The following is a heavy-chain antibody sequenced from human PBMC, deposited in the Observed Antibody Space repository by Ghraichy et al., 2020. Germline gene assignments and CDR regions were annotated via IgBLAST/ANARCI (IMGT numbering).Heavy chain of an antibody. V-gene: IGHV3-23*02. J-gene: IGHJ4*02. CDR2: ITYDSHDS. Sequence: GGSLRLSCAASGFTFTSYAMSWVRLTPGTGLFWVSAITYDSHDSFYGDSVKGRFTISRDNSKNTLLLQMRGLTAEDTGIYYCVKMGSGELNPLYYFDKWGQGTLVTVSS. CDR1: GFTFTSYA. D-gene: IGHD1-26*01. CDR3: VKMGSGELNPLYYFDK.